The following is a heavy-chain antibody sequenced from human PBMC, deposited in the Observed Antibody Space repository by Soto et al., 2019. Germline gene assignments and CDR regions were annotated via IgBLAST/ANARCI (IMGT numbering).Heavy chain of an antibody. CDR3: AKDIRDIKSPGYYYYGMDV. CDR2: ISWDGGST. D-gene: IGHD5-12*01. Sequence: PXGSLRLSCPASGFTFDDYTMHWVPQAPGNGLQWVSLISWDGGSTYYADSVKGRFTISRDNSKNSLYLQMNSLRTEDTALYYCAKDIRDIKSPGYYYYGMDVWAQGTKVTVSS. CDR1: GFTFDDYT. V-gene: IGHV3-43*01. J-gene: IGHJ6*02.